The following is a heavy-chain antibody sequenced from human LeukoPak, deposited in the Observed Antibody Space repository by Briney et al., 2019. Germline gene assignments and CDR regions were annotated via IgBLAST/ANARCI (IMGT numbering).Heavy chain of an antibody. CDR2: IIPFFGTA. CDR1: GGTFSSYA. Sequence: SVKVSCKASGGTFSSYAISWVRQAPGQGLEWMGGIIPFFGTANYAQKFQGRVTITTDESTSTAYMELSSLRSEDTAVYYCLGWYRDPELQLYYMDVWGKGTTVTVSS. D-gene: IGHD6-19*01. CDR3: LGWYRDPELQLYYMDV. J-gene: IGHJ6*03. V-gene: IGHV1-69*05.